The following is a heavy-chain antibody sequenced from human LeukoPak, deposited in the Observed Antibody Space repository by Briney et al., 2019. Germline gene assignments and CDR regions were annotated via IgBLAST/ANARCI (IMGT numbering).Heavy chain of an antibody. Sequence: SETLSLTCAVYGGSFSGYYWSWIRQPPGKGPEWIGEINHSGSTNYNPSLKSRVTISVGTSKNQFSLKLSSVTAADTAVYYCASPKDYYDSSGYYRWGQGTLVTVSS. J-gene: IGHJ5*02. D-gene: IGHD3-22*01. CDR3: ASPKDYYDSSGYYR. V-gene: IGHV4-34*01. CDR1: GGSFSGYY. CDR2: INHSGST.